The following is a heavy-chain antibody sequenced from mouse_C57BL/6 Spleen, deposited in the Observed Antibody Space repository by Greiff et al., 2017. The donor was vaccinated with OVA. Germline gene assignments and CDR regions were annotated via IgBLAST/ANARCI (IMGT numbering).Heavy chain of an antibody. Sequence: VQLQQSGAELVRPGSSVKMSCKTSGYTFTSYGINWVKQRPGQGLEWIGYIYIGNGYTEYNEKFKGKATLTLDTSSSTAYMQLRSLTSEDSAIDFCARSGYGNPPRYWYFDVWGTGTTVTVSS. CDR3: ARSGYGNPPRYWYFDV. D-gene: IGHD2-10*02. V-gene: IGHV1-58*01. CDR1: GYTFTSYG. J-gene: IGHJ1*03. CDR2: IYIGNGYT.